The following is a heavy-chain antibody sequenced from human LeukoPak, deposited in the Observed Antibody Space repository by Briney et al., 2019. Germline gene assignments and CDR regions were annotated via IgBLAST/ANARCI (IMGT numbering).Heavy chain of an antibody. CDR2: INDRGST. J-gene: IGHJ6*02. D-gene: IGHD6-13*01. CDR1: GDSVRSYY. CDR3: VRDSRYGSGWFEDGLDF. V-gene: IGHV4-59*02. Sequence: SETLSLTCTVSGDSVRSYYWSWIRQPPGQGLEWLGHINDRGSTNYNPSLQGRVTISIDTSRNQFSLKVNSVTAADTAVYYCVRDSRYGSGWFEDGLDFWGQGTTVTVSS.